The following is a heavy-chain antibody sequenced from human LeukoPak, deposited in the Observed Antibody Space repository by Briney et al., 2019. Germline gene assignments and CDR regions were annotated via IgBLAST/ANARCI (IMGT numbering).Heavy chain of an antibody. V-gene: IGHV1-24*01. Sequence: ASVKVSCKVSGYTLTELSMHWVRQAPGKGLEWMGGFDPEDGETIYAQKFQGRVTMTEDTSTDTAYMELSSLRSEDTAVYYCAKGSGVMVRGAAFDYWGQGTLATVSS. D-gene: IGHD3-10*01. J-gene: IGHJ4*02. CDR1: GYTLTELS. CDR3: AKGSGVMVRGAAFDY. CDR2: FDPEDGET.